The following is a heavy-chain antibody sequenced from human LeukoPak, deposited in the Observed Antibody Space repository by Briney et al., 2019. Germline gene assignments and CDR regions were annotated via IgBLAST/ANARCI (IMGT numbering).Heavy chain of an antibody. CDR3: AGFVTTDCSSTSCYLYNWFDP. D-gene: IGHD2-2*01. CDR1: GYTFTGHY. V-gene: IGHV1-69*13. Sequence: GASVKVSCKASGYTFTGHYMHWVRQAPGQGLEWMGGIIPIFGTANYAQKFQGRVTITADESTSTAYMELSSLRSEDTAVYYCAGFVTTDCSSTSCYLYNWFDPWGQGTLVTVSS. CDR2: IIPIFGTA. J-gene: IGHJ5*02.